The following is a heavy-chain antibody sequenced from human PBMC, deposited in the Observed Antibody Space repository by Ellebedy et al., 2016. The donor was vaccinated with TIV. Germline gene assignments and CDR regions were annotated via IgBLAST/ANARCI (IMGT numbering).Heavy chain of an antibody. CDR3: ARGYWNGVRTYSDY. CDR1: GFLFSSYA. CDR2: ITNDGVST. J-gene: IGHJ4*02. V-gene: IGHV3-23*01. Sequence: PGGSLRLSCATSGFLFSSYAMSWVRQAPGEGLEWVSAITNDGVSTFYSDSVKGRFTISRDNSKNTLYLQMDSLKAEDTAVYYCARGYWNGVRTYSDYWGQGTLVTVSS. D-gene: IGHD2-15*01.